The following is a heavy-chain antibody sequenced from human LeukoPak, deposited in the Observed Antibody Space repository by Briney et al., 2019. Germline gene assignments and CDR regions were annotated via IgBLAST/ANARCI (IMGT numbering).Heavy chain of an antibody. D-gene: IGHD3-3*01. CDR1: GFTFSDYY. V-gene: IGHV3-11*04. CDR3: ASGLRFLEWLGAFDI. Sequence: GGSLRLSCVASGFTFSDYYMSWLRQAPGKGLEWVSYISSSGSTIYYADSVKGRFTISRDNAKNSLYLQMNSLRAEDTAVYYCASGLRFLEWLGAFDIWGQGTMVTVSS. J-gene: IGHJ3*02. CDR2: ISSSGSTI.